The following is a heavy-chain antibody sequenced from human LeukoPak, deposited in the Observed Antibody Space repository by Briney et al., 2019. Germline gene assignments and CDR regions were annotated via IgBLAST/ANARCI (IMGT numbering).Heavy chain of an antibody. CDR2: ISSSGSNI. CDR3: ARQDYGAYYGMDV. J-gene: IGHJ6*01. Sequence: GGALRPSCAATGFTISDYYMSWIRQAPGSGLGRVSWISSSGSNIYYADSVTGRFTISSDNAKNSLYLEMNSLRAEDTAVSYCARQDYGAYYGMDVWGQGGTVTVSS. D-gene: IGHD4-17*01. CDR1: GFTISDYY. V-gene: IGHV3-11*01.